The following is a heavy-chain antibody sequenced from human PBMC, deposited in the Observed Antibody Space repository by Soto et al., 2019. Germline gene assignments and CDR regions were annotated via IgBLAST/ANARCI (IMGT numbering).Heavy chain of an antibody. V-gene: IGHV6-1*01. CDR3: ARDGSGWHWYFDL. D-gene: IGHD6-19*01. CDR1: GDSVSSGTAT. CDR2: TYYRSKWFY. J-gene: IGHJ2*01. Sequence: QAQLQQSGPGLVKPSQTLSLICAISGDSVSSGTATWSWIRQSPSRGLEWLGRTYYRSKWFYVYAPSVQSRIAITPDTSKNQLSLHLNSVTPEDTAIYFCARDGSGWHWYFDLWGRGTLVTVSS.